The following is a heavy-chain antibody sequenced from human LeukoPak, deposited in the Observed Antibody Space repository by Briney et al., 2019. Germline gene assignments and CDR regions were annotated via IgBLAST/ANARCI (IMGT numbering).Heavy chain of an antibody. Sequence: PSETLSLTCTVSGGSISSGSYYWSWIRQPAGKGLEWIGRIYTSGSTNYNPSLKSRVTMSVDTSKNQFSLKLSSVTAADTAVYYCARAPGGYGSGSREAFDIWGQGTMVTVSS. V-gene: IGHV4-61*02. CDR2: IYTSGST. J-gene: IGHJ3*02. D-gene: IGHD3-10*01. CDR3: ARAPGGYGSGSREAFDI. CDR1: GGSISSGSYY.